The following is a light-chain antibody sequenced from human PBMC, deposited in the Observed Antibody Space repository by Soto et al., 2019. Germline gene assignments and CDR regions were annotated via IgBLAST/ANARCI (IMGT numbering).Light chain of an antibody. V-gene: IGLV2-14*03. CDR2: DVN. CDR1: SSDVGGYNF. Sequence: QSALTQPASVSGSPGQSITISCTGTSSDVGGYNFVSWYQQHPGKVPKLMIFDVNRRPSGDSDRFSGSKSGNTASLTISGLQAEDEGHYYCCSYTSSSTHVFGSGTKVTVL. J-gene: IGLJ1*01. CDR3: CSYTSSSTHV.